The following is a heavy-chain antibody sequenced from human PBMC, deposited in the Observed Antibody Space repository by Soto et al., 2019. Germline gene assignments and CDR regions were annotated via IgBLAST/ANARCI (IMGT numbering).Heavy chain of an antibody. CDR3: AKDARILDYGFWSGGNDAFDI. CDR2: ISPDGSDV. Sequence: QVVESGGGLVPPGGSLRLSCAASGFPFTNYWMNWVRQTPGKGLMWVSRISPDGSDVGYADSVEGRFTVSRDNSKDMLHLQMHSLRAEDTAVYYCAKDARILDYGFWSGGNDAFDIWGQGTKVTVSS. J-gene: IGHJ3*02. CDR1: GFPFTNYW. D-gene: IGHD3-3*01. V-gene: IGHV3-74*01.